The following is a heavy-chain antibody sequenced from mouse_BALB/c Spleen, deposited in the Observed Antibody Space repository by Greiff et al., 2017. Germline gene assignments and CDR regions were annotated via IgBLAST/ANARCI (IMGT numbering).Heavy chain of an antibody. CDR1: GYTFTSYT. CDR3: ARSYYGSSYDAMDY. CDR2: INPSSGYT. D-gene: IGHD1-1*01. V-gene: IGHV1-4*01. J-gene: IGHJ4*01. Sequence: VQLQQSGADLARPGASVKMSCKASGYTFTSYTMHWVKQRPGQGLEWIGYINPSSGYTNYNQKFKDKATLTADKSSSTAYMQLSSLTSEDSAVYYCARSYYGSSYDAMDYWGQGTSVTVSS.